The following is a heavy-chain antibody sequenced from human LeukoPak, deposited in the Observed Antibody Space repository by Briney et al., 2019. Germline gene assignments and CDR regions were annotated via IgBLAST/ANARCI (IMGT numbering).Heavy chain of an antibody. Sequence: ASVKVSCKAFGYTFTSYYMHWVRQAPGQGLEWMGIINPSGGSTSYAQKFQGRVTMTRDTSTSTVYMELSSLRSEDTAVYYCARSIGNSHSRYYFDYWGQGTLVTVSS. CDR2: INPSGGST. J-gene: IGHJ4*02. CDR1: GYTFTSYY. V-gene: IGHV1-46*01. D-gene: IGHD4-23*01. CDR3: ARSIGNSHSRYYFDY.